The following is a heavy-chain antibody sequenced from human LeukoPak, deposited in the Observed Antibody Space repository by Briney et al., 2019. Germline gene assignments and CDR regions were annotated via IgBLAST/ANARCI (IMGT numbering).Heavy chain of an antibody. CDR2: IYYSGYT. V-gene: IGHV4-39*01. Sequence: SETLSLTCTVSGGSISSSSYYWGWIRQPPGKGLEWIGSIYYSGYTYYTPSLKSRVTISVDTSKNQFSLKLSSVTATDTAVYYCARQHPYGGNSFDPWGQGTLVIVSS. D-gene: IGHD4-23*01. J-gene: IGHJ5*02. CDR1: GGSISSSSYY. CDR3: ARQHPYGGNSFDP.